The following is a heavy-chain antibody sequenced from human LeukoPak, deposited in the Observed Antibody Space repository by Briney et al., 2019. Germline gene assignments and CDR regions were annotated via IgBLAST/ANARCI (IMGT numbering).Heavy chain of an antibody. CDR1: GGSISSSSYY. Sequence: SETLSLTCTVSGGSISSSSYYWGWIRQPPGKGLEWIGYIYYSGSTYYNPSLKSRVTISVDTSKNQFSLKLSSVTAADTAVYYCASYYYGSGGWDWFDPWGQGTLVTVSS. CDR2: IYYSGST. V-gene: IGHV4-30-4*08. J-gene: IGHJ5*02. CDR3: ASYYYGSGGWDWFDP. D-gene: IGHD3-10*01.